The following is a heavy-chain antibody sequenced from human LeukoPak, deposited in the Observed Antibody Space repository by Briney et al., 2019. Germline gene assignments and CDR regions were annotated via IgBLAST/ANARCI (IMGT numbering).Heavy chain of an antibody. V-gene: IGHV4-38-2*02. CDR3: ARGEDSSGWYVAAIDY. CDR2: VYHSGST. J-gene: IGHJ4*02. Sequence: SETLSLTCTVSGYSLSSAYYWAWIRQPPGKGLEWIGSVYHSGSTYYNPSLKSRVTISVDTSKNQFSLKLSSVTAADTAVYYCARGEDSSGWYVAAIDYWGQGTLVTVSS. D-gene: IGHD6-19*01. CDR1: GYSLSSAYY.